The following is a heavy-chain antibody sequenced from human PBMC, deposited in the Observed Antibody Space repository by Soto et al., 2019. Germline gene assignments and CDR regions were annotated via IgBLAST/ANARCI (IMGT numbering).Heavy chain of an antibody. D-gene: IGHD2-15*01. Sequence: QVQLVQSGAEVKKPGSSVKVSCKASGGTFSSYTISWVRQAPGQGLEWMGRIIPILGIANYAQKFQGRVKITADKSTGTAYMELSSLRSEDTAVFYCSRDGVVAASDYWGQGTLVTVSS. CDR3: SRDGVVAASDY. CDR2: IIPILGIA. V-gene: IGHV1-69*08. J-gene: IGHJ4*02. CDR1: GGTFSSYT.